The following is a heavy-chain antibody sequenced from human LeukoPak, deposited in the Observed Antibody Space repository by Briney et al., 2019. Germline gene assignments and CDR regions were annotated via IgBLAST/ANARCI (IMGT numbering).Heavy chain of an antibody. V-gene: IGHV4-39*07. Sequence: PSETLSLTCTVSGGSISSSSYYWGWIRQPPGKGLEWIGSIYYSGSTYYNPSLKSRVTISVDTSKNQFSLKLSSVTAADTAVYYCARGAVAAFDIWGQGTMVTVSS. CDR1: GGSISSSSYY. CDR3: ARGAVAAFDI. J-gene: IGHJ3*02. CDR2: IYYSGST.